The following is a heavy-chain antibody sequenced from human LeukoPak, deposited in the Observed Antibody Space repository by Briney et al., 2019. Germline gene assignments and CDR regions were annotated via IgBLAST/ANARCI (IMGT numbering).Heavy chain of an antibody. CDR2: VDPEDGET. CDR3: ATPGLAAAGFDY. D-gene: IGHD6-13*01. CDR1: GYTFTDYY. J-gene: IGHJ4*02. V-gene: IGHV1-69-2*01. Sequence: ASVKVSCKVSGYTFTDYYMHWVQQAPGKGLEWMGLVDPEDGETIYAQKFQGRVTMTEDTSTDTAYMELSSLRSEDTAVYYCATPGLAAAGFDYWGQGTLVTVSS.